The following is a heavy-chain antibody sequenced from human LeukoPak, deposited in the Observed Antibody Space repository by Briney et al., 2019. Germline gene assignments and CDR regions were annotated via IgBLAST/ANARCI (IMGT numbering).Heavy chain of an antibody. CDR3: ARIDDTGWYFDS. Sequence: GWPLILCCAASGFTLNKYDMHGVRQATGKVLEWVSTLTTDGDTDYTGSVKGRFTISRENANNSSYLQMNSLRAGDTAVYYCARIDDTGWYFDSWGQGTVVTVSS. CDR2: LTTDGDT. V-gene: IGHV3-13*01. J-gene: IGHJ4*02. D-gene: IGHD6-19*01. CDR1: GFTLNKYD.